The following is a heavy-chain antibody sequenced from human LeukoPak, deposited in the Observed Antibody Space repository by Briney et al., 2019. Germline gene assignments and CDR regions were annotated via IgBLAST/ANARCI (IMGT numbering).Heavy chain of an antibody. Sequence: GRSLRLSCAASGITFDDYAMHWVRQAPGKGLEWVSGISWNSGSIGYADSVKGRFTISRDNAKNSLYLQMNSLRAEDTALYYCAKDMGDCSSTSCPFDYWGQGTLVTVSS. CDR1: GITFDDYA. D-gene: IGHD2-2*01. V-gene: IGHV3-9*01. CDR3: AKDMGDCSSTSCPFDY. J-gene: IGHJ4*02. CDR2: ISWNSGSI.